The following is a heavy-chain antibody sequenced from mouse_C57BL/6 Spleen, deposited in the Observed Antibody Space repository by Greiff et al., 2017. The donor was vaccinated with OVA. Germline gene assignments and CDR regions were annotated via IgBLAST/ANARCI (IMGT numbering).Heavy chain of an antibody. D-gene: IGHD3-2*02. CDR2: IDPSDSYT. Sequence: VQLQQPGAELVMPGASVKLSCKASGYTFTSYWMHWVKQRPGQGLEWIGEIDPSDSYTNYNQKFKGKSTLTVDKSSSTAYMQLSSLTSEDSAVYYCARSGPERYYFDYWGQGTTLTVSS. CDR3: ARSGPERYYFDY. V-gene: IGHV1-69*01. J-gene: IGHJ2*01. CDR1: GYTFTSYW.